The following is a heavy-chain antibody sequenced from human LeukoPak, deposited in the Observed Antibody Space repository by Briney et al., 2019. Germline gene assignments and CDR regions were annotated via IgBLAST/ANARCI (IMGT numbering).Heavy chain of an antibody. V-gene: IGHV3-7*01. CDR2: TKQDGSEK. Sequence: PGGSLRLSGAASELTSSTSWMSWVRQAPGKGLEWVAQTKQDGSEKYYVDSVKGRFTTSRDKNSLFLQMNSVRAEDTAVYYCVGWGISGITNHWGQGTLVTVSS. CDR1: ELTSSTSW. J-gene: IGHJ4*02. CDR3: VGWGISGITNH. D-gene: IGHD1-7*01.